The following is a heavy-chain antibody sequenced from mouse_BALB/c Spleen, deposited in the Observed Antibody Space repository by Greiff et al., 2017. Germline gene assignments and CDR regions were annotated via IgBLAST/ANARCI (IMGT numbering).Heavy chain of an antibody. Sequence: EVQLQESGGGLVKPGGSLKLSCAASGFTFSSYAMSWVRQSPEKRLEWVAEISSGGSYTYYPDTVTGRFTISRDNAKNTLYLEMSSLRSEDTAMYYCARDRFDYWGQGTTLTVSS. CDR2: ISSGGSYT. V-gene: IGHV5-9-4*01. J-gene: IGHJ2*01. CDR1: GFTFSSYA. CDR3: ARDRFDY.